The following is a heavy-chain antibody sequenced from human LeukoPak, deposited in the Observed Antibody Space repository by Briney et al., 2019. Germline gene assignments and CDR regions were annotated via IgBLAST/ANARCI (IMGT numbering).Heavy chain of an antibody. CDR3: AKHYYDSSGTPRYFDY. V-gene: IGHV3-23*01. J-gene: IGHJ4*02. D-gene: IGHD3-22*01. CDR2: IGGTNGRT. CDR1: GITVSSSY. Sequence: GGSLRLSCAASGITVSSSYMSWVRQAPGKGLEWVSAIGGTNGRTYYADSVKGRFTISRDNSKNTLFLQMNSLRDEDTAVYYCAKHYYDSSGTPRYFDYWGQGTLVTVSS.